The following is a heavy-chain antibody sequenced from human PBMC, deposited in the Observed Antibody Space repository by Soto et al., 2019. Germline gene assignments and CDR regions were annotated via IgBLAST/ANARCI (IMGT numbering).Heavy chain of an antibody. CDR3: ATGSDYDFWSGPSQGH. D-gene: IGHD3-3*01. CDR1: GFTFSSYA. CDR2: ISGSGGST. V-gene: IGHV3-23*01. J-gene: IGHJ4*02. Sequence: GGSLRLSCAASGFTFSSYAMSWVRQAPGKGLEWVSAISGSGGSTYYADSVKGRFTTSRDNSKNTLYLQMNSLRAEDTAVYYCATGSDYDFWSGPSQGHWGQGTMVTVSS.